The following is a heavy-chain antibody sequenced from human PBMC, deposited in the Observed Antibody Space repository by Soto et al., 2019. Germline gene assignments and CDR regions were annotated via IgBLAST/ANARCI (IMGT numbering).Heavy chain of an antibody. Sequence: SVKVSCKASGGTFSSYAISWVRQAPGQGLEWMGGIIPIFGTANYAQKFQGRVTITADESTSTAYMELSSLRSEDTAVYYCARELVRGVISSYYYGMDVWGQGTTVTVSS. D-gene: IGHD3-10*01. CDR2: IIPIFGTA. J-gene: IGHJ6*02. V-gene: IGHV1-69*13. CDR1: GGTFSSYA. CDR3: ARELVRGVISSYYYGMDV.